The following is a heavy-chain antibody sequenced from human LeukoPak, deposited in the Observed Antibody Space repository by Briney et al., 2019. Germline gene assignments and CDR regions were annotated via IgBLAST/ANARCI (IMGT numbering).Heavy chain of an antibody. Sequence: ASVKVSCKASGGTFSSYAISWVRQAPGQGLEWMGWINPNSGGTNYAQKFQGRVTMTRDTSISTAYMELSRLRSEDTAVYYCATGSFFPYCGGDCYPRYFDYWGQGTLVTVSS. J-gene: IGHJ4*02. V-gene: IGHV1-2*02. CDR1: GGTFSSYA. CDR2: INPNSGGT. D-gene: IGHD2-21*01. CDR3: ATGSFFPYCGGDCYPRYFDY.